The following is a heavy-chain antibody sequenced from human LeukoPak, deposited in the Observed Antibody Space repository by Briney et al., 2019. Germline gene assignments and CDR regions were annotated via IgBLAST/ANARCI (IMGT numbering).Heavy chain of an antibody. V-gene: IGHV3-21*01. CDR3: ARESRGAFDI. CDR2: ISSSSSYI. D-gene: IGHD3-10*01. Sequence: GGSLRLSCAASGFTFSSYSMNWVRQAPGKGLEWVSSISSSSSYIYYADSVKGRFTISRDNAKNSLYLQMNSLRAEDTAMYYCARESRGAFDIWGQGTMVTVSS. CDR1: GFTFSSYS. J-gene: IGHJ3*02.